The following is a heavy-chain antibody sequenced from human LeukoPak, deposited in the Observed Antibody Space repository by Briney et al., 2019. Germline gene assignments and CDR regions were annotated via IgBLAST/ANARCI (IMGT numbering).Heavy chain of an antibody. V-gene: IGHV1-69*13. J-gene: IGHJ4*02. CDR2: IIPIFGTA. D-gene: IGHD4-17*01. CDR1: GYTFTSYG. CDR3: AREEMTTVTANSFDY. Sequence: SVKVSCKASGYTFTSYGISWVRQAPGQGLEWMGGIIPIFGTANYAQKFQGRVTITADESTSTAYMELSSLRSEDTAVYYCAREEMTTVTANSFDYWGQGTLVTVSS.